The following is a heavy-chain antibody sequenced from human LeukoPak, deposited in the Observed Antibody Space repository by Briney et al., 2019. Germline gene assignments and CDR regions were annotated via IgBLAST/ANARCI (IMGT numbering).Heavy chain of an antibody. Sequence: GGSLRLSCAASGFTFSNYAMSWVRQAPGKGLEWVSGISGSGVSTYYADSVKGRFTISRDNSMNTLYLQMNSLRAEDTAVYYCAKGAYSSGWASGYHFDYWGQGTLVTVSS. CDR2: ISGSGVST. D-gene: IGHD6-19*01. J-gene: IGHJ4*02. CDR3: AKGAYSSGWASGYHFDY. V-gene: IGHV3-23*01. CDR1: GFTFSNYA.